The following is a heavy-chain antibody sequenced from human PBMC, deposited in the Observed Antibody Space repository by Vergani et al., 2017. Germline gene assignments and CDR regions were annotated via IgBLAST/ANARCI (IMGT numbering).Heavy chain of an antibody. V-gene: IGHV1-18*01. D-gene: IGHD3-3*01. Sequence: QVQLVQSGAEVKKPGASVKVSCKASGYTFTSYGISWVRQAPGQGLEWMGWISAYNGNINYAQKLQGSVTMTTDTSTSTAYMELRSLRSDDTAVYYCARAGPSAYXDFWSGYYSQYYYYYMDVWGKGTTVTVSS. J-gene: IGHJ6*03. CDR1: GYTFTSYG. CDR2: ISAYNGNI. CDR3: ARAGPSAYXDFWSGYYSQYYYYYMDV.